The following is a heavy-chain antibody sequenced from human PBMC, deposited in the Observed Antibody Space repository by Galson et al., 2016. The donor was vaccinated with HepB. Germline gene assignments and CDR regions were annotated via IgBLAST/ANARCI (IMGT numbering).Heavy chain of an antibody. CDR2: IWYDGSKK. Sequence: SLRLSCAASGFTFSRYGMHRVRQAPGKGLEWVAVIWYDGSKKYYADSVKGRFPISRDNPKNTLYLQMHSLRAEDTAAYYCARDGRVREWLKKFYYYGMDVWGQGTTVTVSS. CDR1: GFTFSRYG. D-gene: IGHD3-3*01. V-gene: IGHV3-33*01. J-gene: IGHJ6*02. CDR3: ARDGRVREWLKKFYYYGMDV.